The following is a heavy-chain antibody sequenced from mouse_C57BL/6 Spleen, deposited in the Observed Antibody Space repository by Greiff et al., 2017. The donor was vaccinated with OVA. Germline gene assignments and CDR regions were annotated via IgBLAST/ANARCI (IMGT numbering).Heavy chain of an antibody. CDR1: GFSLTSYG. CDR2: IWSGGST. J-gene: IGHJ3*01. Sequence: VKLQESGPGLVQPSQSLSITCTVSGFSLTSYGVHWVRQSPGKGLEWLGVIWSGGSTDYNAAFISRLSISKDNSKSQVFFKMNSLQADDTAIYYCARVYDGTSWFAYWGQGTLVTVSA. V-gene: IGHV2-2*01. CDR3: ARVYDGTSWFAY. D-gene: IGHD2-3*01.